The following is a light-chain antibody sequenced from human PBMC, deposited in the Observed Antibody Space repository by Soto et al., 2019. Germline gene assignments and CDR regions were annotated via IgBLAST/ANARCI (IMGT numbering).Light chain of an antibody. V-gene: IGKV1-5*03. CDR2: QAS. CDR3: QHYNDYSYT. CDR1: QSVSGW. Sequence: DIQMTQSPSTLSASVGDRVAITCRASQSVSGWLAWYQQKPRKVPNLLIYQASTLEDGVPSRFSGSGSGTEFTLTITGLQPDDSATYYCQHYNDYSYTFGQGTKLEIK. J-gene: IGKJ2*01.